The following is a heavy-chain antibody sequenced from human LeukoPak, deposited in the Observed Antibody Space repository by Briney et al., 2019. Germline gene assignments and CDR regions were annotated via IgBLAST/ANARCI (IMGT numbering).Heavy chain of an antibody. CDR1: GFTFSSYT. J-gene: IGHJ4*02. CDR2: ISSSSSTI. CDR3: ARDIAVAGTTNFGY. V-gene: IGHV3-48*01. D-gene: IGHD6-19*01. Sequence: PGGSLRLSCAASGFTFSSYTMNWVRLAPGKGLEWISYISSSSSTIYYADSVKGRFTISRDNAKNSLYLQMNSLRAEDTAVYYCARDIAVAGTTNFGYWGQGTLVTVSS.